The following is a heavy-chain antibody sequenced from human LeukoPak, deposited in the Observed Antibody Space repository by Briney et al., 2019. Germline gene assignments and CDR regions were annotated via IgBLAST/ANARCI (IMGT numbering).Heavy chain of an antibody. J-gene: IGHJ4*02. CDR3: ARGYLGIDY. CDR1: GFTFSSYW. D-gene: IGHD1-26*01. CDR2: INTDGSST. V-gene: IGHV3-74*01. Sequence: GGSLRLSYAASGFTFSSYWMHWVRQAPGKGLLWVSRINTDGSSTNYADSVKGRFTTPRDNAKNTLYLQMNSLRAEDTAVYYCARGYLGIDYWGQGTLVTVSS.